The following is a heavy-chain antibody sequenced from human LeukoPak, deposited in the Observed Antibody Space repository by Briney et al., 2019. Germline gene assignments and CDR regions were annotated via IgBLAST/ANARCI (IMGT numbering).Heavy chain of an antibody. CDR3: AKRGVVIRVILVGFHKEAYYFDS. Sequence: GGSLRLSCAVSGITLSNYGMSWVRQAPGKGLEWVTGISGSGGSTNYADSVKGRFTISRDNSKNTLYLQMNSLRAEDTAVYFCAKRGVVIRVILVGFHKEAYYFDSWGQGALVTVSS. D-gene: IGHD3-22*01. V-gene: IGHV3-23*01. CDR2: ISGSGGST. J-gene: IGHJ4*02. CDR1: GITLSNYG.